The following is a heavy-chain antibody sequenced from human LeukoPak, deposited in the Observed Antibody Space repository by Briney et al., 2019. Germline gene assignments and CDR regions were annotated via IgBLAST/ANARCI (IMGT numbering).Heavy chain of an antibody. Sequence: SQTLSLTCTVSGXSLSSDGYYCSWIRQHPGKGLEWIGAIYYTGSTYYNPSLKSRATISVDTSKNHFSLKLTSVTAADTAVYYCARGTGGAAAADFDPWGQGTLVTVSS. CDR1: GXSLSSDGYY. V-gene: IGHV4-31*03. CDR2: IYYTGST. CDR3: ARGTGGAAAADFDP. J-gene: IGHJ5*02. D-gene: IGHD6-13*01.